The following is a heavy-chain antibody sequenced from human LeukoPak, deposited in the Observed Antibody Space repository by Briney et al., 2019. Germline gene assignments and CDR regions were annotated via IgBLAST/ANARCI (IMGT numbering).Heavy chain of an antibody. V-gene: IGHV4-4*02. D-gene: IGHD3-10*01. CDR3: ARESLWFGELLFDY. J-gene: IGHJ4*02. Sequence: SETLSLTCAVSGGSISKTNWWSWVRQSPGTGLEWIGEIWHSGYTNYNPSLKSRVTISVDTSKNQFSLRLSSVTAADTAVYYCARESLWFGELLFDYWGQGTLVTVSS. CDR1: GGSISKTNW. CDR2: IWHSGYT.